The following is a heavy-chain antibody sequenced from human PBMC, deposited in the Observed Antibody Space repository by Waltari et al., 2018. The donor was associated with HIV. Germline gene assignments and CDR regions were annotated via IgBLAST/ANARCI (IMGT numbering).Heavy chain of an antibody. CDR2: ITSSSSNT. CDR3: ARDNSGTY. J-gene: IGHJ4*02. D-gene: IGHD1-26*01. Sequence: EVQLLESGGRLVQPGESLGLSCAASGLTFSTRAMSWIRQAPGKGLECVSSITSSSSNTYYADSVKGRFTISRDNSKNTLFLQMNSLRAEDTAIYYCARDNSGTYYGQGTLVTVSS. CDR1: GLTFSTRA. V-gene: IGHV3-23*01.